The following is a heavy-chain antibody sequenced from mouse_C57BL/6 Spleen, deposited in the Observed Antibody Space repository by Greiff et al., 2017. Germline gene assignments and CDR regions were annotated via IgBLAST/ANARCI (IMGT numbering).Heavy chain of an antibody. CDR2: IHPNSGST. CDR1: GYTFTSYW. Sequence: VQLQQPGAELVKPGASVKLSCKASGYTFTSYWMRWVKQRPGQGLEWIGMIHPNSGSTNYNEKFKSKATLTVDKSSSTAYMQLSSLTSEDSAVYYCAIGSYYNYYAMDYWGQGTSVTVSS. V-gene: IGHV1-64*01. J-gene: IGHJ4*01. CDR3: AIGSYYNYYAMDY. D-gene: IGHD2-12*01.